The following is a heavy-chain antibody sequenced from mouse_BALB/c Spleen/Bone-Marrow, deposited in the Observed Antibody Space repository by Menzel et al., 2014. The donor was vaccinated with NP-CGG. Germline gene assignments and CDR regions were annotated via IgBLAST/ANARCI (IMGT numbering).Heavy chain of an antibody. Sequence: LQESGAELARPGASVKLSCKASGYTFTSYWMQWVKQRPGQGLEWIGAIYPGDGDTRYTQKFKGKATLTADKSSSTACMQLSSLASEDSAVYYCARSEGNYAMDYWGQGTSVTVSS. J-gene: IGHJ4*01. CDR2: IYPGDGDT. CDR1: GYTFTSYW. V-gene: IGHV1-87*01. CDR3: ARSEGNYAMDY.